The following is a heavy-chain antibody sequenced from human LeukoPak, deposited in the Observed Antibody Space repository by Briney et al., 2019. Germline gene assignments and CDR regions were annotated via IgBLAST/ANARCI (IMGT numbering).Heavy chain of an antibody. CDR2: IYYSGST. D-gene: IGHD3-22*01. Sequence: SETLSLTCTVSGGSISSSSYYLGWIRQPPGKGLEWIGSIYYSGSTYYNPSLKSRVTISVDTSKNQFSLKLSSVTAADTAVYYCARHPPYYYDSTEYYFDYWGQGTLVTVSS. V-gene: IGHV4-39*01. CDR1: GGSISSSSYY. CDR3: ARHPPYYYDSTEYYFDY. J-gene: IGHJ4*02.